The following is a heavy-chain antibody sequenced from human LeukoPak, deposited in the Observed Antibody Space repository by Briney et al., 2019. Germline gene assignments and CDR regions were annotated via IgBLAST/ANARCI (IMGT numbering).Heavy chain of an antibody. V-gene: IGHV1-2*02. D-gene: IGHD2-2*01. CDR2: INPNSGGT. CDR3: ARASPVVREPAAPEPGPFHI. J-gene: IGHJ3*02. Sequence: SVKVSCKASGYSFIGYYIHWVRQAPGQGLEWMGWINPNSGGTNYAQKFQGRVTMTRDTSISTAHMEVSRLTSDDTAVYYCARASPVVREPAAPEPGPFHIWGQGTMVTVSS. CDR1: GYSFIGYY.